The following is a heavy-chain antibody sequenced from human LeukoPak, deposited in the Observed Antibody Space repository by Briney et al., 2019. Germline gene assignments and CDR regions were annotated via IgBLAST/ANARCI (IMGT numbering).Heavy chain of an antibody. CDR2: ISSSGSTI. CDR3: AKGAITMIVVVIPDAFDI. Sequence: GGSLRLSCAASGFTFSDYYMSWIRQAPGKGLEWVSYISSSGSTIYYADSVKGRFTISRDNSKNTLYLQMNSLRAEDTAVYYCAKGAITMIVVVIPDAFDIWGQGTMVTVSS. V-gene: IGHV3-11*01. CDR1: GFTFSDYY. J-gene: IGHJ3*02. D-gene: IGHD3-22*01.